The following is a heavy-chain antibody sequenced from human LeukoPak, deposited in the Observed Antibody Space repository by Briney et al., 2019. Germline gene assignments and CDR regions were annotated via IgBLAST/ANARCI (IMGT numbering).Heavy chain of an antibody. CDR3: AKAASPTTRYFDY. V-gene: IGHV3-23*01. CDR2: ISGSGGST. D-gene: IGHD1-26*01. Sequence: GGSLRLSCAASGFTFSDYYMSWIRQAPGKGLEWVSAISGSGGSTYYADSVKGRFTISRDNSKNTLYLQMNSLRAGDTAVYYCAKAASPTTRYFDYWGQGTLVTVSS. CDR1: GFTFSDYY. J-gene: IGHJ4*02.